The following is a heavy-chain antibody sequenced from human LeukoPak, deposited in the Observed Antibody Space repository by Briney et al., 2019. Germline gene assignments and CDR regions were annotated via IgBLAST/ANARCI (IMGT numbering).Heavy chain of an antibody. CDR2: IDPSDSYT. Sequence: GESLKISCKGSGYSFTRYWISWVRQMPGKGLEWMGRIDPSDSYTNYSPSFQGHVTISADKSISTAYLQWSSLKASDTAMYYCARHLNHYGSGSYGYYYGMDVWGKGTTVTVSS. D-gene: IGHD3-10*01. CDR1: GYSFTRYW. V-gene: IGHV5-10-1*01. J-gene: IGHJ6*04. CDR3: ARHLNHYGSGSYGYYYGMDV.